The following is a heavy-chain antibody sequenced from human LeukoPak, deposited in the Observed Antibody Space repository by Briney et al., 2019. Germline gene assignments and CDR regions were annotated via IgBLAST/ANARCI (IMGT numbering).Heavy chain of an antibody. Sequence: ASVKVSCKASGYTFTSYGISWVRQAPGHGLEWMGWISAYNGNTNYAQKLQGRVTMTTDTSTSTAYMELRSLRSDDTAVYYCARDLLYFDWPAYWGQGTLVTVSS. CDR2: ISAYNGNT. CDR1: GYTFTSYG. CDR3: ARDLLYFDWPAY. V-gene: IGHV1-18*01. D-gene: IGHD3-9*01. J-gene: IGHJ4*02.